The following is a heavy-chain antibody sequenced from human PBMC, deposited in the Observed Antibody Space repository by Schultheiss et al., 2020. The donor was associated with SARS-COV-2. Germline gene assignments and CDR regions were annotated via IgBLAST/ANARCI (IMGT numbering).Heavy chain of an antibody. CDR3: ARGGYYYDSSGYYYYYYGMDV. CDR2: IWYDGSNK. J-gene: IGHJ6*02. D-gene: IGHD3-22*01. CDR1: GFTFSSYG. V-gene: IGHV3-33*01. Sequence: GGSLRLSCAASGFTFSSYGMHWVRQAPGKGLEWVAVIWYDGSNKYYADSVKGRFTISRDNSKNTLYLQMNSLRAEDTAVYYCARGGYYYDSSGYYYYYYGMDVWGQGTTVTVSS.